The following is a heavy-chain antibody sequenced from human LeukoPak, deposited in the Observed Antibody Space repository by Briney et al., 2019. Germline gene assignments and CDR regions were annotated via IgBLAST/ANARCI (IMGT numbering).Heavy chain of an antibody. CDR1: GFSSRDHY. Sequence: GGSLRLSCAASGFSSRDHYLSWIRQAPGKGLEWLASVSSTGTTISYADSVKGRFTISRDDAKNSLFLQMTSLRGEHTALYYCARARFGEPYDAYLWGQGTMVTVSS. D-gene: IGHD3-10*01. V-gene: IGHV3-11*01. CDR3: ARARFGEPYDAYL. CDR2: VSSTGTTI. J-gene: IGHJ3*01.